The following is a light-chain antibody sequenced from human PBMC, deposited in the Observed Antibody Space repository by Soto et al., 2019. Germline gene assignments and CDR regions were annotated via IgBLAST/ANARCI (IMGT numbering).Light chain of an antibody. CDR3: SLYSSNGSLL. CDR2: EVV. CDR1: SRDIGAYNY. J-gene: IGLJ1*01. V-gene: IGLV2-14*01. Sequence: QSVLTQPDSVSGSPGQSITIACTGTSRDIGAYNYVSSYLQHPGKAHKLMIYEVVKRPSGISNRFSGSKSGNTASLTISGLQAEDETDYFCSLYSSNGSLLFGPGTKFTAL.